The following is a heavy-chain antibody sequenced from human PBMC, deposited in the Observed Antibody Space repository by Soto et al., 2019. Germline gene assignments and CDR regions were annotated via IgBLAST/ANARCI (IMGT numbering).Heavy chain of an antibody. Sequence: QVQLQASGPGLVKPSQTLSLTCNVSGGSIRSGDYYWAWIRQPPGKGLEWIGYIYFSGTTFYNPSLKSRVVISVDTSQNQFSLKLTSVTAADTAVYYCARAGGYCSGGNCLYWYFDLWGRGTLATVSS. D-gene: IGHD2-15*01. CDR3: ARAGGYCSGGNCLYWYFDL. CDR1: GGSIRSGDYY. J-gene: IGHJ2*01. V-gene: IGHV4-30-4*01. CDR2: IYFSGTT.